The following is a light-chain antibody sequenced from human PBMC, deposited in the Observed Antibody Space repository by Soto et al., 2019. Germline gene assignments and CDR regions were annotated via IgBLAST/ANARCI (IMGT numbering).Light chain of an antibody. V-gene: IGKV1-5*03. CDR3: QQSFT. CDR2: KTS. CDR1: QSISSW. J-gene: IGKJ3*01. Sequence: DIQMTQSPSTLSASVGDRVTITCRASQSISSWLAWYQQKPGKAPKLLIYKTSSLESGVPSRFSASGSGTEFTLTISSLHPDDFATYYCQQSFTFGPRTKVHIK.